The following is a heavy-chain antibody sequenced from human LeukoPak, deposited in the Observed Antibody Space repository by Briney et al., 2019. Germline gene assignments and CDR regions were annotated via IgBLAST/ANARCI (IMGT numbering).Heavy chain of an antibody. J-gene: IGHJ4*02. V-gene: IGHV3-30-3*01. Sequence: GGCLRLSCAASGFTFSSYAMHWVRQAPGKGLEWVAVISHDGSNKYYADSVKGRFTISRDNSKNTLYLQMNSLRAEDTAVYYCAVNGRPFKRYYYDSSGYYAYWGQGTLVTVSS. CDR3: AVNGRPFKRYYYDSSGYYAY. D-gene: IGHD3-22*01. CDR1: GFTFSSYA. CDR2: ISHDGSNK.